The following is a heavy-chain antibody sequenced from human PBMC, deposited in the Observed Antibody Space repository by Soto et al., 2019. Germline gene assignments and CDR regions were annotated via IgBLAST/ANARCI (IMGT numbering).Heavy chain of an antibody. V-gene: IGHV3-74*01. CDR1: EFTFSGRS. Sequence: EVQLVESGGGLVQPGGSLRLSCAASEFTFSGRSVHWVRQAPGKGLVWVSGIDKVGTDSTYADSVKGRFTRSRDNAKNTVYVQINSLRVEDTAVYYCARGWLSPDVWGKGTTVTGSS. J-gene: IGHJ6*03. D-gene: IGHD5-18*01. CDR3: ARGWLSPDV. CDR2: IDKVGTDS.